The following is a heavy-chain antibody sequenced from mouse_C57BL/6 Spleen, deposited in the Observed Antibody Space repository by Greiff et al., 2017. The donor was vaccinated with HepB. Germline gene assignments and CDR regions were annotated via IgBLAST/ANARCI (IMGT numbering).Heavy chain of an antibody. CDR2: IDPSDSYT. Sequence: QVQLQQPGAELVMPGASVKLSCKASGYTFTSYWMHWVKQRPGQGLEWIGEIDPSDSYTNYNQKFKGKSTLTVDKSSSTAYMQLSSLTSEDSAVYYCARSYYGSIPFAYWGQGTLVTVSA. CDR3: ARSYYGSIPFAY. V-gene: IGHV1-69*01. D-gene: IGHD1-1*01. CDR1: GYTFTSYW. J-gene: IGHJ3*01.